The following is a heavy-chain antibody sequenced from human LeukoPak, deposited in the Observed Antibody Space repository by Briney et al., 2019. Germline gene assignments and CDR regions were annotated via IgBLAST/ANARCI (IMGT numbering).Heavy chain of an antibody. J-gene: IGHJ6*02. CDR1: GGSISSYY. V-gene: IGHV4-59*01. D-gene: IGHD3-10*01. CDR3: ARDTAGLLWFGEGMDV. CDR2: IYYSGST. Sequence: KPSETLSLTCTVSGGSISSYYWSWIRQPPGKGLEWIGYIYYSGSTNYNPSLKSRVTISVDTSKNQFSLKLSSVTAADTAVYYCARDTAGLLWFGEGMDVWGQGTTVTVPS.